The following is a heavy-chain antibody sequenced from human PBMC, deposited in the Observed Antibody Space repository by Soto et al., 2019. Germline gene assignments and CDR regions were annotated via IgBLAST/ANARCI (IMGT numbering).Heavy chain of an antibody. J-gene: IGHJ4*02. CDR1: GFTFSSYA. CDR3: ARDGQIAAAGSGGSQIDY. D-gene: IGHD6-13*01. CDR2: ISYDGSNK. Sequence: QVQLVESGGGVVQPGRSLRLSCAASGFTFSSYAMHWVRQAPGKGLEWVAVISYDGSNKYYADSVKGRFTISRDNSKNTLYLQMNSLRAEDTAVYYCARDGQIAAAGSGGSQIDYWGQGTLVTVSS. V-gene: IGHV3-30-3*01.